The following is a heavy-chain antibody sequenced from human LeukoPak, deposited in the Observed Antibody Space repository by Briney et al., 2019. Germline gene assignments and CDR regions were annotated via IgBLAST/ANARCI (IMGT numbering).Heavy chain of an antibody. CDR3: ARGPAPYYYDSSGYAEYFQY. CDR1: GGTFSSYT. D-gene: IGHD3-22*01. J-gene: IGHJ1*01. CDR2: IIPILGIA. V-gene: IGHV1-69*02. Sequence: SSVTVSCKASGGTFSSYTISWVRQAPGQGLEWMGRIIPILGIANYAQKLQGRVTITADKSTSTAYMELSSLRSEDTAVYYCARGPAPYYYDSSGYAEYFQYWGQGTLVTVSS.